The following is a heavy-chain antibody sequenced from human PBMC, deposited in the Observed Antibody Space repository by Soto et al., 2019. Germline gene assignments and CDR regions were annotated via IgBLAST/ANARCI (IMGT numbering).Heavy chain of an antibody. Sequence: PGGSLRLACAASGITFNTYAMSWVRQSPGEELEWVSTIIRTDKQYADFVKARFTISRDNSNNTLSLQMNSLRAEDTAVYFCAGDYLRHTSLNGNYYSYGMDLWGQGTPVTVSS. D-gene: IGHD4-17*01. J-gene: IGHJ6*02. CDR2: IIRTDK. CDR1: GITFNTYA. V-gene: IGHV3-23*01. CDR3: AGDYLRHTSLNGNYYSYGMDL.